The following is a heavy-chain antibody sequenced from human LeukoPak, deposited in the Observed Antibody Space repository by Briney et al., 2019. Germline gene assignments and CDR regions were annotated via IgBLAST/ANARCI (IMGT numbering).Heavy chain of an antibody. CDR3: ARRGAYCGGDCYFDC. CDR1: GGSTSSSSYY. J-gene: IGHJ4*02. CDR2: IYYSGST. D-gene: IGHD2-21*01. V-gene: IGHV4-39*07. Sequence: PSETLSLTCTVSGGSTSSSSYYWGWIRQPPGKGLEWIGSIYYSGSTYYNPSLKSRVTISVDTSKNQFSLKLSSVTAADTAVYYCARRGAYCGGDCYFDCWGQGTLVTVSS.